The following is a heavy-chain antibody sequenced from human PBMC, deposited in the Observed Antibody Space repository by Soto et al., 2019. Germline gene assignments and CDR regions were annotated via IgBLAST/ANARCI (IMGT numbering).Heavy chain of an antibody. CDR2: IYYSGST. CDR1: GGSISSGGYY. J-gene: IGHJ4*02. Sequence: PSETLSLTCTVSGGSISSGGYYWSWIRQHPGKGLEWIGYIYYSGSTYYNPSLKSRVTISVDTSKNQFSLKLSSVTAADTAVYYCARVSAGGFYFDYWGKGTRVTVSS. D-gene: IGHD3-16*01. V-gene: IGHV4-31*03. CDR3: ARVSAGGFYFDY.